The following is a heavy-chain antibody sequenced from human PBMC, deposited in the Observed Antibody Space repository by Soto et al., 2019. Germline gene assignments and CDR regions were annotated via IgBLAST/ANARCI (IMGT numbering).Heavy chain of an antibody. CDR3: ARDDYSDYYYYYYGMDV. CDR1: GGTVSSNY. V-gene: IGHV3-66*01. Sequence: GGSLRLSCAASGGTVSSNYMSWVRQAPGKGLEWVSVIYSGGSTYYADSVKGRFTISRDNSKNTLYLQMNSLRAEDTAVYYCARDDYSDYYYYYYGMDVWGQGTTVTVSS. J-gene: IGHJ6*02. D-gene: IGHD3-22*01. CDR2: IYSGGST.